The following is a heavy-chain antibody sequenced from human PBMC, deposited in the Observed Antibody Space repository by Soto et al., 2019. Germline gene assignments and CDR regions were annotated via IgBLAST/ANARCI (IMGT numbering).Heavy chain of an antibody. J-gene: IGHJ5*01. CDR1: GYTFTTYG. D-gene: IGHD2-8*01. V-gene: IGHV1-18*01. Sequence: GASVKVSCKASGYTFTTYGISWVRQAPGQGLEWMGWINTHNGNTNYAQNLQGRVIMTADTSTSTAYMELRSLRSDDTAVYYCVRLIGNSWLDSWGQGTLVTVSS. CDR2: INTHNGNT. CDR3: VRLIGNSWLDS.